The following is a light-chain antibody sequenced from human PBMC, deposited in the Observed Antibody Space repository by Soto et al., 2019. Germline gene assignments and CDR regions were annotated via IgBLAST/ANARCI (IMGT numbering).Light chain of an antibody. CDR3: QLYGSSPIFT. CDR1: QSVSSSY. Sequence: EIVLTQSPGTLSLSPGERATLSCRASQSVSSSYLAWYQQKPGQAPRLLIYGASSRVTGIPDRFSGSGSGTDFPLTISRLEPEDFAVYYCQLYGSSPIFTFGPGTKVDI. J-gene: IGKJ3*01. CDR2: GAS. V-gene: IGKV3-20*01.